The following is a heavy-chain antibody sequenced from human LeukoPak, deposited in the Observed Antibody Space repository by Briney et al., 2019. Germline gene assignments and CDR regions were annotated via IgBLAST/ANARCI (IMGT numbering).Heavy chain of an antibody. V-gene: IGHV3-7*03. J-gene: IGHJ6*02. CDR1: GFTFRSYW. CDR2: IKQDGSEK. Sequence: GGSLRLSCAASGFTFRSYWVGWVRQAPGKGLEWVANIKQDGSEKYYVDSVKGRFTISRDNAKNSLYLQMNSLRAEDTALYYCLAGDSSGMDVWGQGTTVTVSS. CDR3: LAGDSSGMDV. D-gene: IGHD3-16*01.